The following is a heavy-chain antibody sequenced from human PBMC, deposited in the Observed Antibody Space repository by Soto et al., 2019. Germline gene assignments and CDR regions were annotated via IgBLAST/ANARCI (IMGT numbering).Heavy chain of an antibody. CDR3: ARHGLYYDILTAIDY. Sequence: SETLSLTCTVSGGSISSSSYYWGWIRQPPGKGLEWIGSIYYSGSTYYNPSLKSRVTISVDTSKNQFSLKLSSVTAADTAVYYCARHGLYYDILTAIDYWGQGTLVTVSS. D-gene: IGHD3-9*01. V-gene: IGHV4-39*01. CDR1: GGSISSSSYY. CDR2: IYYSGST. J-gene: IGHJ4*02.